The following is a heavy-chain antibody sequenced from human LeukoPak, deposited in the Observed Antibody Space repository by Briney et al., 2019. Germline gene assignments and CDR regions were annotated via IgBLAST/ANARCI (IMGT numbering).Heavy chain of an antibody. CDR1: GFTFSDYY. V-gene: IGHV3-11*03. CDR2: ISSRSSYT. D-gene: IGHD6-19*01. CDR3: ARILAVASFHPFDY. J-gene: IGHJ4*02. Sequence: GGSLRLSCAASGFTFSDYYMNWIRQAPGNGREWVSYISSRSSYTNYADSVKGRFTISRDNAKKSLYLQMNSLRTEDTAVYYCARILAVASFHPFDYWGQGTLVTVSS.